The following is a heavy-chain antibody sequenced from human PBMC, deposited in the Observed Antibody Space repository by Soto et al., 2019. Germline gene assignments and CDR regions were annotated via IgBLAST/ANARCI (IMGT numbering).Heavy chain of an antibody. D-gene: IGHD2-2*01. CDR3: ARENIVVVPAAEADAFDI. Sequence: GGSLRLSCAASGFTFSSYSMNWVRQAPGKGLEWVSYISSSSSTIYYADSVKGRFTISRDNAKNSLYLQMNSLRDEDTAVYYCARENIVVVPAAEADAFDIWGQGTMVTVSS. V-gene: IGHV3-48*02. CDR2: ISSSSSTI. CDR1: GFTFSSYS. J-gene: IGHJ3*02.